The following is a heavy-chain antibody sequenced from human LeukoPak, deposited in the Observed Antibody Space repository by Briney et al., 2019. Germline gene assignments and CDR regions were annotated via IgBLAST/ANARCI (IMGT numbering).Heavy chain of an antibody. D-gene: IGHD3-10*01. V-gene: IGHV4-34*01. Sequence: SETESLICAVYGEFLSSYYWRWARQSPGKGLECLGEMHRDGRSEYNPSLGSRVTISVEASKNQYSLYLRSMPAADTAVYYCARGVKRYYYYGLGSFPYDSWGQGSLVTVSS. CDR3: ARGVKRYYYYGLGSFPYDS. J-gene: IGHJ4*02. CDR1: GEFLSSYY. CDR2: MHRDGRS.